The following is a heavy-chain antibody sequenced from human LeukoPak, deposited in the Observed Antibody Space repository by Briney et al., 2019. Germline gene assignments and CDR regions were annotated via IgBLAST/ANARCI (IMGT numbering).Heavy chain of an antibody. V-gene: IGHV1-2*02. CDR1: GYTFTGYY. CDR2: INPNSGGT. CDR3: ARELHGERWPTIQNWFDP. Sequence: GASVKVSCKASGYTFTGYYMHWVRQAPGQGLEWMGWINPNSGGTNYAQKFQGRVTMTRDTSISTAYMELSRLRSDDTAVYYCARELHGERWPTIQNWFDPWGQGTLVTVSS. D-gene: IGHD5-24*01. J-gene: IGHJ5*02.